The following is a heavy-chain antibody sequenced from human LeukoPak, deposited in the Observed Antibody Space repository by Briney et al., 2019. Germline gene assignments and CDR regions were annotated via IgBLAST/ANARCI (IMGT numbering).Heavy chain of an antibody. J-gene: IGHJ4*02. Sequence: SETLSLTCTVSGGSISSSSYYWGWIRQPPGKGLEWTGRIYYSGSTYYNPSLKSRVTISVDTSKNQFSQKLSSVTAADTAVYYCAGSSSWGALYYFDYWGQGTLVTVSS. CDR3: AGSSSWGALYYFDY. CDR1: GGSISSSSYY. D-gene: IGHD6-13*01. CDR2: IYYSGST. V-gene: IGHV4-39*01.